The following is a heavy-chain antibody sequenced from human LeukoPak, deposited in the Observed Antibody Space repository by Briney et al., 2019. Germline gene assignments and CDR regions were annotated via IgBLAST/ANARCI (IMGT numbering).Heavy chain of an antibody. D-gene: IGHD3-22*01. J-gene: IGHJ6*03. V-gene: IGHV4-34*01. Sequence: SVTLFLTCTVSGGSISSYYWSWIRQPPGKGLEWIGEINHSGSTNYNPSLKSRVTISVDTSKNQFSLKLSSVTAADTAVYYCARFTHYYDSSGYYSYYYYYMDVWGKGTTVTVSS. CDR2: INHSGST. CDR3: ARFTHYYDSSGYYSYYYYYMDV. CDR1: GGSISSYY.